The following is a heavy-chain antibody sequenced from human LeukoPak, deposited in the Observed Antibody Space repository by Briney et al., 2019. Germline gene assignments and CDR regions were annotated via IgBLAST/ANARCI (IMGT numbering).Heavy chain of an antibody. J-gene: IGHJ4*02. CDR3: ARGRAIAAAD. CDR1: GGSFSGYY. D-gene: IGHD6-13*01. V-gene: IGHV4-34*01. Sequence: SETLSLTCAVYGGSFSGYYWSWIRQPPGKGLEWIGEINHSGSTNYNPSLKSRVTISVVTSKNQFSLKLSSVTAADTAVYYCARGRAIAAADWGQGTLVTVSS. CDR2: INHSGST.